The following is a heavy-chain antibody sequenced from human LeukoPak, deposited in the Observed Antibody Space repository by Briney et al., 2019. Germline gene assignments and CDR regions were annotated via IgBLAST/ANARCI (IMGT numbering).Heavy chain of an antibody. J-gene: IGHJ4*02. V-gene: IGHV2-5*02. Sequence: SGPTLVNPTQTLTLTCTFSGFSLSTSGVGVGWIRQPPGKALEWLALIYWDDDKRYSPSLKSRLTITQDNSKNQVVLTMTNMDTVDTATYYCAHLNYYDSSGYYLFDYWGQGTLVTVSS. CDR3: AHLNYYDSSGYYLFDY. CDR2: IYWDDDK. D-gene: IGHD3-22*01. CDR1: GFSLSTSGVG.